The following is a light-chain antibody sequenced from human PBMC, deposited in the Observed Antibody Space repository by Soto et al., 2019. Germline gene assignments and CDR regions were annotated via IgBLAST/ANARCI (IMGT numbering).Light chain of an antibody. J-gene: IGKJ1*01. Sequence: EIVLTQSPATLSLSPGERATLSCRASQTVTSSLAWYQQKPGQAPRLLIYAASNRATGIPARFSGSGSGTDFTLTTSSLEPEDFAVYYCQQRHNWPRTFGQGTKVDIK. CDR1: QTVTSS. V-gene: IGKV3-11*01. CDR3: QQRHNWPRT. CDR2: AAS.